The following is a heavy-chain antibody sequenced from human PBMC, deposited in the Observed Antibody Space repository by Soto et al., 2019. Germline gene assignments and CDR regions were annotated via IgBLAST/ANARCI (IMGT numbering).Heavy chain of an antibody. Sequence: GGSLRLSCAASGFTFSSYWMSWVRQAPGKGLEWVANIKQDGSEKYYVDSVKGRFTISRDNAKNSLYLQMNSLRAEDTPVYYCARVSQGSSGWYPTYYYYYMDVWGKGTTVTVSS. V-gene: IGHV3-7*01. J-gene: IGHJ6*03. CDR2: IKQDGSEK. D-gene: IGHD6-19*01. CDR1: GFTFSSYW. CDR3: ARVSQGSSGWYPTYYYYYMDV.